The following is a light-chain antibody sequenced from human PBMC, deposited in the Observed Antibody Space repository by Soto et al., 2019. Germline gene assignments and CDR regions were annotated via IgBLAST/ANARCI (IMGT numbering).Light chain of an antibody. CDR1: QSVSSSY. CDR2: GAS. V-gene: IGKV3-20*01. Sequence: EIVLTQSPGTLSLSPGERATLSCRASQSVSSSYLAWYQQKPGQAPRLLIYGASSRATGIPDRFSGSGSGTDSTLTISRLEPEDFAVYYCQQYGSSPPTFGQGTKVDNK. J-gene: IGKJ1*01. CDR3: QQYGSSPPT.